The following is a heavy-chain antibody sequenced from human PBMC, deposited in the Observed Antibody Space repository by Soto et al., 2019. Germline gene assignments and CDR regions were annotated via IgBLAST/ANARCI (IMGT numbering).Heavy chain of an antibody. D-gene: IGHD2-2*01. J-gene: IGHJ6*02. CDR1: GGTFSSYA. CDR2: IILISGTA. Sequence: QVQLVQSGAEVKKPGSSVKVSCKASGGTFSSYAISWVRQAPGQGLEWMGGIILISGTANYAQKFQGRVTMTADESTSTAYMELSSLRSEDTAVYYCARSQGSSTSLEIYYYYYYGMDVWGQGTTVTVSS. CDR3: ARSQGSSTSLEIYYYYYYGMDV. V-gene: IGHV1-69*01.